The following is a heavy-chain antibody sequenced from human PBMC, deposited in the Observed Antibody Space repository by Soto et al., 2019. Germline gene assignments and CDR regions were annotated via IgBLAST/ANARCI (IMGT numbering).Heavy chain of an antibody. CDR2: ISAYNGNT. CDR3: ASNDYGNWFDP. Sequence: ASVKVSCKASGYTFTSYGISWVRQAPGQGLEWMGWISAYNGNTNYAQKLQGRVTMTTDTSTSTAYMELRSLRSDDTAAYYCASNDYGNWFDPWGQGTLVTVSS. J-gene: IGHJ5*02. V-gene: IGHV1-18*01. D-gene: IGHD4-17*01. CDR1: GYTFTSYG.